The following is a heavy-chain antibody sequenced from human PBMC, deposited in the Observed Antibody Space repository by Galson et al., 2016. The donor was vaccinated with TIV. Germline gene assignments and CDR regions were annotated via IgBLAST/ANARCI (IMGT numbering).Heavy chain of an antibody. V-gene: IGHV1-46*01. CDR3: AVWSNIYYFAL. Sequence: SVKVSCKVSGYTFISYYIHWVRQAPGQGLEWVGVIDPGSGGTTYAQKFQGRVTMTRDTSTSTVYVELSSLRSDDTAVFYCAVWSNIYYFALWGQGTLITVSS. D-gene: IGHD3-10*01. CDR1: GYTFISYY. CDR2: IDPGSGGT. J-gene: IGHJ4*02.